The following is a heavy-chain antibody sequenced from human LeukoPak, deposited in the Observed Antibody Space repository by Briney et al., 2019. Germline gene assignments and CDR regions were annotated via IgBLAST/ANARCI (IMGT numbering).Heavy chain of an antibody. D-gene: IGHD3-10*01. V-gene: IGHV3-53*01. Sequence: GGSLRLSCAASGFTVSSNYMSWVRQAPGKGLEWVSVIFSAGTTYYADSVKGRFTISRDSSKNTLYLQMNNLRAEDTAVYYCARDTGVWGKGTTVTISS. J-gene: IGHJ6*04. CDR1: GFTVSSNY. CDR3: ARDTGV. CDR2: IFSAGTT.